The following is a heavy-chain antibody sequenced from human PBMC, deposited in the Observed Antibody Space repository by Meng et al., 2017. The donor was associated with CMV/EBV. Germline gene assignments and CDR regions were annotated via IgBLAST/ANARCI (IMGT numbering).Heavy chain of an antibody. V-gene: IGHV3-30-3*01. CDR1: FTFSIYA. J-gene: IGHJ5*02. Sequence: FTFSIYAMPWVRQAPGKGLEWVAVISYDGSNKYYADSVKGRFTISRDNSKNTLYLQMNSLRAEDTAVYYCAREYYDFWSGYHNWFDPWGQGTLVTVSS. CDR2: ISYDGSNK. D-gene: IGHD3-3*01. CDR3: AREYYDFWSGYHNWFDP.